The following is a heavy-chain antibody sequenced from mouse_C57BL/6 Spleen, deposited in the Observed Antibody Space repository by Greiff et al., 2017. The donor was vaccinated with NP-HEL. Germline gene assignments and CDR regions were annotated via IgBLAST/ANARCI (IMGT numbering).Heavy chain of an antibody. V-gene: IGHV1-50*01. CDR1: GYTFTSYW. D-gene: IGHD1-1*01. CDR3: ASSSWFAY. J-gene: IGHJ3*01. Sequence: QVQLQQSGAELVKPGASVKLSCKASGYTFTSYWMQWVKQRPGQGLEWIGESDPSDSYTNYNQKFKGKATLAVDTSSSTAYMQLSSLTSEDSAVYYCASSSWFAYWGQGTLVTVSA. CDR2: SDPSDSYT.